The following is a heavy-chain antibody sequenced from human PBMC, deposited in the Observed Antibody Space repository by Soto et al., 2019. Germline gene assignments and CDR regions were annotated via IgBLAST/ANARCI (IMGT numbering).Heavy chain of an antibody. V-gene: IGHV4-61*01. CDR2: IYYSGST. Sequence: PSETLSLTCSVSGGSISNSRDYWSWIRQPPGKGLEWIGYIYYSGSTSYNPSLKSRVTISLDTSKTQFSLKLSSVTSADTAVYYCARDSGFRRDGYNLFDYWGQGILVTVSS. J-gene: IGHJ4*02. CDR3: ARDSGFRRDGYNLFDY. CDR1: GGSISNSRDY. D-gene: IGHD5-12*01.